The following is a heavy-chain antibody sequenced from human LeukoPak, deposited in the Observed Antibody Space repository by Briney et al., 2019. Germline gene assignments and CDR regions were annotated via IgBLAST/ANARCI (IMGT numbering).Heavy chain of an antibody. CDR3: ATQGYSYGQPIPDY. Sequence: ASVTVSFTVSGYTLTELSMHWVRQAPGKGLEWMGGFDPEDGETIYAQKFQGRVTMTEDTSTDTAYMELSSLRSEDTAVYYCATQGYSYGQPIPDYWGQGTLVTVSS. V-gene: IGHV1-24*01. CDR1: GYTLTELS. CDR2: FDPEDGET. J-gene: IGHJ4*02. D-gene: IGHD5-18*01.